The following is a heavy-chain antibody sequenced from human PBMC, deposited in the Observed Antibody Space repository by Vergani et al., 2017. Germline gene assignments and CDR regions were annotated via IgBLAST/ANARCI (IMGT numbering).Heavy chain of an antibody. Sequence: QVQLVQSGAEVKKPGSSVKVSCKASGGTFSSYAISWVRQAPGQGLEWMGWINPNSGGTNYAQKFQGRVTLTRDTSISTAYMGLSRLRSDDTAVYYCARDWGGPFDPWGQGTLVTVSS. V-gene: IGHV1-2*02. J-gene: IGHJ5*02. CDR3: ARDWGGPFDP. CDR2: INPNSGGT. D-gene: IGHD3-16*01. CDR1: GGTFSSYA.